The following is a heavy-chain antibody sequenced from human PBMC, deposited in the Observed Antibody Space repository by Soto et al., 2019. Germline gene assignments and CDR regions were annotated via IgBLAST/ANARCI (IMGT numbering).Heavy chain of an antibody. CDR3: AREYANSPEAFDY. Sequence: ASETLSLTCTVSGGSVNSDSYYWTWIRQPPGKGLEWVGYIYSSGRTNYNPSLKSRVTILLDTSRNQFSLKLSSVTAADTAVFYCAREYANSPEAFDYWGRGALVTVSS. CDR1: GGSVNSDSYY. D-gene: IGHD2-2*01. V-gene: IGHV4-61*01. J-gene: IGHJ4*02. CDR2: IYSSGRT.